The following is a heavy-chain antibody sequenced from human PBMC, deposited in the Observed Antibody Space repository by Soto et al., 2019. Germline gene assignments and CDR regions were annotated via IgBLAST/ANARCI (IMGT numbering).Heavy chain of an antibody. V-gene: IGHV3-30-3*01. D-gene: IGHD1-1*01. CDR3: AKAPWNLAHSHYFDF. Sequence: QVQLVESGGGVVQPGRSLRLACAASGFSFSSYAMHWVRQAPGKGLEWVAGISSDGSNRYYADSVGGRFTISRDNSQNTLYPHMSGLTGDATALFYCAKAPWNLAHSHYFDFWGQGTLVTVSS. CDR1: GFSFSSYA. J-gene: IGHJ4*02. CDR2: ISSDGSNR.